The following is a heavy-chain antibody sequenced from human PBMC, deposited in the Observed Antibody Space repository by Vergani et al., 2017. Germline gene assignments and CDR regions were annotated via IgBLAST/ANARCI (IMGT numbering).Heavy chain of an antibody. CDR2: ITPLFGTT. CDR3: ARESYCGGDCLEYFQH. J-gene: IGHJ1*01. Sequence: QVQLVQSGAEVKKPGSSVKVSCKASGGTFSSHGISWVRQAPGQGFEWMGRITPLFGTTNIPQKFRGRVTITADKSTGTAYMELSSLKSEDTAMYYCARESYCGGDCLEYFQHWGQGTLVTVSS. CDR1: GGTFSSHG. D-gene: IGHD2-21*02. V-gene: IGHV1-69*13.